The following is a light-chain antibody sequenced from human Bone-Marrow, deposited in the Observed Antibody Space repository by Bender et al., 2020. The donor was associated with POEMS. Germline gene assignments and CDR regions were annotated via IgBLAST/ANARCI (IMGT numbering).Light chain of an antibody. J-gene: IGLJ2*01. CDR1: SSDLGDSSY. V-gene: IGLV2-14*01. Sequence: QSALTQPASVSASPGQSITISCTGISSDLGDSSYVSWYQHHPGKAPQLLIHDVFSRPSEVSDRFSGSNSGNTASLTISGLQAEDEADYYCASYTATNLISFGGGTRLTVL. CDR2: DVF. CDR3: ASYTATNLIS.